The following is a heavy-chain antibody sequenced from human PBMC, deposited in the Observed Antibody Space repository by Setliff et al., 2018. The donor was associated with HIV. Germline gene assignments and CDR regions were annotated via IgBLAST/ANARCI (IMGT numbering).Heavy chain of an antibody. D-gene: IGHD1-1*01. V-gene: IGHV4-34*01. J-gene: IGHJ4*02. CDR1: GGSFNGYS. CDR2: INHSGST. Sequence: PSETLSLTCAVYGGSFNGYSWTWIRQPPGKGLEWIGGINHSGSTNYNPSLKSRVTISVDTSKNQFSLKLSSVIAADTAVYYCASAGSGTRAPPRYWGQGTLVTV. CDR3: ASAGSGTRAPPRY.